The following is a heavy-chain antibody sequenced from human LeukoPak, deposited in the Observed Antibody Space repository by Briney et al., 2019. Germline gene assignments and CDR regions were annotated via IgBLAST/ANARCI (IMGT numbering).Heavy chain of an antibody. Sequence: GGSLRLSCAGSGFPFSSHGMNWVRQAPGKGLEWVSGISWNSGSIGYADSVKGRFTISRDNAKNSLYLQMNSLRAEDTAVYYCAELGITMIGGVWGKGTTVTISS. CDR3: AELGITMIGGV. CDR2: ISWNSGSI. J-gene: IGHJ6*04. V-gene: IGHV3-9*01. CDR1: GFPFSSHG. D-gene: IGHD3-10*02.